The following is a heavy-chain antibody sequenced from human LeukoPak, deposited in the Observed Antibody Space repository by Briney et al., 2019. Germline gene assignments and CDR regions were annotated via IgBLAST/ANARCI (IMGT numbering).Heavy chain of an antibody. J-gene: IGHJ4*02. CDR3: GKHDSASDY. V-gene: IGHV3-23*01. CDR2: ISGSGGST. Sequence: PGGSLRLSCAASGFIFSSYAMSWVRQAPGKGLEWVSTISGSGGSTYYADSVKGRFTISRDNSKNTVYLQMNSLRAEDTAVYYCGKHDSASDYWGQGTLVTVSS. D-gene: IGHD1-26*01. CDR1: GFIFSSYA.